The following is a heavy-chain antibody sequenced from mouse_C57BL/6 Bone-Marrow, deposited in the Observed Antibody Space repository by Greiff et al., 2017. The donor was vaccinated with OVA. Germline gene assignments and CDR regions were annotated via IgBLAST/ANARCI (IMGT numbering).Heavy chain of an antibody. Sequence: EVHLVESGGGLVQPGESLKLSCESNEYEFPSHDMSWVRKTPEKRLELVAAINSDGGSTYYPDTMERRFIISRDNTKKTLYLQMSSLRSEDTALYYCARSMVTTGGSLAMDYWGQGTSVTVSS. D-gene: IGHD2-2*01. V-gene: IGHV5-2*01. CDR3: ARSMVTTGGSLAMDY. CDR2: INSDGGST. CDR1: EYEFPSHD. J-gene: IGHJ4*01.